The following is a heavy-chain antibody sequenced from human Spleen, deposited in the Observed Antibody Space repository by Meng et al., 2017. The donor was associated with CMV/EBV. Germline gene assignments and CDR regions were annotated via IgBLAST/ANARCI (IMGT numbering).Heavy chain of an antibody. V-gene: IGHV1-2*02. J-gene: IGHJ4*02. Sequence: ASVNVSCKASGYTFTGYHMNWVRQAPGQGLEWMGWINPNSGGTNSAQKFQGRVTMTRNTSISTAYMELSRLRSDDTAVYYCAREYFDYDSSGYLDYWGQGTLVTVSS. CDR1: GYTFTGYH. CDR2: INPNSGGT. D-gene: IGHD3-22*01. CDR3: AREYFDYDSSGYLDY.